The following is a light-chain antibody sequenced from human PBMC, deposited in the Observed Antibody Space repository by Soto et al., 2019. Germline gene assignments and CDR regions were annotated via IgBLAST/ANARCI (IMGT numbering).Light chain of an antibody. J-gene: IGKJ4*01. CDR2: DAS. Sequence: EIVLTQSPATLSLSPGDRATLSCRASQSVGSYLGWYQQRPGQAPRLLIYDASNRATGIPARFSGSGSGTDFTLTISSLEPEDFAVYYCQQRSDWPSTFGGATTVEIK. V-gene: IGKV3-11*01. CDR1: QSVGSY. CDR3: QQRSDWPST.